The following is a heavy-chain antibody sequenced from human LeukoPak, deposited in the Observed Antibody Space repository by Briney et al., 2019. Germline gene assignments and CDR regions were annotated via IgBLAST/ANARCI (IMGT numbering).Heavy chain of an antibody. CDR2: ITSGSTTI. V-gene: IGHV3-48*02. CDR3: AGDLGDGEYFFDF. D-gene: IGHD3-10*01. J-gene: IGHJ4*02. CDR1: GFNFDSYA. Sequence: GGSLRLSCEASGFNFDSYAMAWVRQAPGKGLEWISSITSGSTTIYYGDSVRGRFTVSRDNAKSSLYLEMNNMRDGDTAVYFCAGDLGDGEYFFDFWGQGTLVSVSS.